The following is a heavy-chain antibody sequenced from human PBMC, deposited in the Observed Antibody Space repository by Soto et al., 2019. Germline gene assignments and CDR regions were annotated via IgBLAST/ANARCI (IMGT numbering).Heavy chain of an antibody. D-gene: IGHD2-15*01. Sequence: EVQLVESGGTLVQPGGSLRLSCAASGLSFSSYWMHWVRQAPGKGLVWVSRINGAGTSTNYADSVKGRFTVSRDNAKTTLYLQMDSLRVEDTGVYYCASGGSGTYGLFDPWGQGTLVTVSS. J-gene: IGHJ5*02. CDR3: ASGGSGTYGLFDP. V-gene: IGHV3-74*01. CDR1: GLSFSSYW. CDR2: INGAGTST.